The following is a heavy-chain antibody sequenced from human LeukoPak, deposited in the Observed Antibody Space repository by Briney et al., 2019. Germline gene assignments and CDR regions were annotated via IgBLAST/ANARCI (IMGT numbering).Heavy chain of an antibody. D-gene: IGHD6-19*01. CDR3: TTEGSSGWYGWERFWFDP. V-gene: IGHV3-15*01. CDR2: IKSKTDGGTT. CDR1: GFTFSNAW. J-gene: IGHJ5*02. Sequence: PGGSLRLSCAASGFTFSNAWMSWVRQAPGKGLEWVGRIKSKTDGGTTDYAAPVKGRFTISGDDSKNTLYLQMNSLKTEDTAVYYCTTEGSSGWYGWERFWFDPWGQGTLVTVS.